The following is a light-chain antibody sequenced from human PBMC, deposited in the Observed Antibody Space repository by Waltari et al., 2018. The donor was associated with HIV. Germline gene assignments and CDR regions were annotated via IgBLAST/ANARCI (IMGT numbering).Light chain of an antibody. Sequence: QSALTQPASVSGSPGQSIPLSCTGSSNDVGGYNYGSWFQQHPGHAPKLIIYEVSTRPAGVSSRFSGSKSGNTASLTISYLLNEDEGDYYCASFTSNTWLFGGGTKVTVL. V-gene: IGLV2-14*01. CDR3: ASFTSNTWL. J-gene: IGLJ3*02. CDR2: EVS. CDR1: SNDVGGYNY.